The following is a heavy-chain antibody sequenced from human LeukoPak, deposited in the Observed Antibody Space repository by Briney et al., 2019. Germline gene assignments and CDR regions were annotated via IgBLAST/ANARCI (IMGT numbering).Heavy chain of an antibody. CDR1: WLTFSRYW. V-gene: IGHV3-74*03. D-gene: IGHD2-8*02. J-gene: IGHJ4*02. CDR2: INSVGSST. Sequence: GGSLRLSCAASWLTFSRYWMHWVGRAPGKGLMWVSRINSVGSSTTYADPVKGRLTISRDNAKNTLYLEMNSLRPEDTAVYYCARDTEYCTGAICRLEYWGQGTLVTVSS. CDR3: ARDTEYCTGAICRLEY.